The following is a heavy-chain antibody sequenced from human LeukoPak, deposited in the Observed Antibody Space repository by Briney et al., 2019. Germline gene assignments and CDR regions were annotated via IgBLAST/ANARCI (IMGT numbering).Heavy chain of an antibody. CDR3: ASGSSWLDY. Sequence: GGSLRLSCAASGFTFSSYSMNWVRQAPGKGLEWVSSISSSSSYIYYADSVKGRSTISRDNAKNSLYLQMNSLRAEDTAVYYCASGSSWLDYWGQGTLVTVSS. CDR1: GFTFSSYS. V-gene: IGHV3-21*01. D-gene: IGHD6-13*01. J-gene: IGHJ4*02. CDR2: ISSSSSYI.